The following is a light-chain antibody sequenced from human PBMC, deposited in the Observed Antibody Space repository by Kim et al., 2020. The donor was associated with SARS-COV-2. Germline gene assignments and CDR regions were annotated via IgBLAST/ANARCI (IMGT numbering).Light chain of an antibody. Sequence: WTPGERATLSCRASQSVSSSYLAWYQQKPGQAPRLLIYGASSRATGIPDRFSGSGSGTDFTLTISRLEPEDFAVYYCQQYGTAPYTFGQGTKLEI. CDR1: QSVSSSY. CDR2: GAS. V-gene: IGKV3-20*01. CDR3: QQYGTAPYT. J-gene: IGKJ2*01.